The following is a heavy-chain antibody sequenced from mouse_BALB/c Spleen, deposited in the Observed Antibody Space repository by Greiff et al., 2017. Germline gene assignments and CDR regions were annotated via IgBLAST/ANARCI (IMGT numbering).Heavy chain of an antibody. CDR1: GYTFTDYN. D-gene: IGHD3-3*01. Sequence: EVQLQQSGPELVKPGASVKIPCKASGYTFTDYNMDWVKQSHGKSLEWIGDINPNNGGTIYNQKFKGKATLTVDKSSSTAYMELRSLTSEDTAVYYCARGTSPAWFAYWGQGTLVTVSA. CDR2: INPNNGGT. CDR3: ARGTSPAWFAY. V-gene: IGHV1-18*01. J-gene: IGHJ3*01.